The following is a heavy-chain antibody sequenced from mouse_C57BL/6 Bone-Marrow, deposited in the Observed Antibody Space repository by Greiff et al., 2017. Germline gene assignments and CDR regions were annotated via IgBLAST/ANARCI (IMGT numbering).Heavy chain of an antibody. CDR2: IYPGSGNT. CDR3: ARGGGNYPWFAY. J-gene: IGHJ3*01. D-gene: IGHD2-1*01. V-gene: IGHV1-76*01. Sequence: VQLQQSGAELVRPGASVKLSCKASGYTFTDYYINWVKQRPGQGLEWIARIYPGSGNTYYNEKFKGKATLTAEKSSSTAYMQLSSLTSEDSAVYFCARGGGNYPWFAYWGQGTLVTVSA. CDR1: GYTFTDYY.